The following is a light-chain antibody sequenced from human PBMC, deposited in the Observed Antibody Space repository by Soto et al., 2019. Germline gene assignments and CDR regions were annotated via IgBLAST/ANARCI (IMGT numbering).Light chain of an antibody. J-gene: IGKJ4*01. Sequence: DIVLTQSPGSLSLSPGERATLSCRASQSAPRTYLAWYQQKPGQTPSLLIYGASTRATGIPDRFSGRGSGTDFTLTISRLEPEDFAVYYCQQYDSSLLTFGGGTKVDI. CDR3: QQYDSSLLT. CDR2: GAS. CDR1: QSAPRTY. V-gene: IGKV3-20*01.